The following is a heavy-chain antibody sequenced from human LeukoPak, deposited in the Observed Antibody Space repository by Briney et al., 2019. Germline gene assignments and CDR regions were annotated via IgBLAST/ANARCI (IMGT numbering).Heavy chain of an antibody. CDR2: IKEDGREK. CDR3: ARGGRPDY. CDR1: GFTFSSSW. J-gene: IGHJ4*02. D-gene: IGHD3-10*01. Sequence: GGSLRLSCATSGFTFSSSWMSWVRQAPGKGLECVANIKEDGREKYYVDSVKGRFTISRDNAKNSLYMQMSSLRAEDTAVYYCARGGRPDYWGQGTLVTVSS. V-gene: IGHV3-7*01.